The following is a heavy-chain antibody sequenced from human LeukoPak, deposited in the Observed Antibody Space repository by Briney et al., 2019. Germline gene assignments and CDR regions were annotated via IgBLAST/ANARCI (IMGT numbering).Heavy chain of an antibody. J-gene: IGHJ4*02. Sequence: GGSLRLSCAASGFSFSVYEMHWVRQAPGKGLEWISDISSSGTTTYYADSVKGRFTISRDNTKNSLYLQMNRLRVEDKAVYYCTTQTVASIFDYWGQGPLVTVPS. CDR2: ISSSGTTT. D-gene: IGHD6-19*01. CDR3: TTQTVASIFDY. CDR1: GFSFSVYE. V-gene: IGHV3-48*03.